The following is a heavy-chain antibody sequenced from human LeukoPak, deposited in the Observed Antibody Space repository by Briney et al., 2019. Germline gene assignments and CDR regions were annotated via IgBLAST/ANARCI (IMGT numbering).Heavy chain of an antibody. CDR2: ISYDGSNK. V-gene: IGHV3-30*01. Sequence: GGSLRLSCAASGFTFSSYAMHWVRQAPGKGLEWVAVISYDGSNKYYADSVKGRFTISRDNSKNTLYPQMNSLRAEDTAVYYCARAPGYCSSTSCHDAFDIWGQGTMVTVSS. D-gene: IGHD2-2*01. CDR3: ARAPGYCSSTSCHDAFDI. J-gene: IGHJ3*02. CDR1: GFTFSSYA.